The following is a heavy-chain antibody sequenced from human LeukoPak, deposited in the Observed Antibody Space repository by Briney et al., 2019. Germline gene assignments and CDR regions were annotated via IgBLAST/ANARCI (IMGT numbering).Heavy chain of an antibody. Sequence: SETLSLTCAVYGGPFSGYYWSWIRQPPGKGLEWIGEINHSGSTNYNPSLKSRVTISVDTSKNQFSLKLSSVTAADTAVYYCARSRTPTDFDYWGQGTLVTVSS. V-gene: IGHV4-34*01. CDR1: GGPFSGYY. CDR2: INHSGST. CDR3: ARSRTPTDFDY. J-gene: IGHJ4*02.